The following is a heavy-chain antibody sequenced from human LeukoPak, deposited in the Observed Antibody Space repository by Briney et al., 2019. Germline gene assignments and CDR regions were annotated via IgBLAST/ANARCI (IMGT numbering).Heavy chain of an antibody. D-gene: IGHD5-12*01. CDR3: ASHASRGYSGYEDY. Sequence: PGGSLRLSCAASGFTFSSYEMNWVRQAPGKGLEWVSYISSSGSTIYYADSVKGRFTISRDNAKNSLYLQMNSLRAEDTAIYYCASHASRGYSGYEDYWGQGTLVTVSS. CDR2: ISSSGSTI. CDR1: GFTFSSYE. V-gene: IGHV3-48*03. J-gene: IGHJ4*02.